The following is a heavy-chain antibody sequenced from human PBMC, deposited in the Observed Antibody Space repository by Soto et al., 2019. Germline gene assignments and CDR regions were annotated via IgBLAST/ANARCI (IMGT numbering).Heavy chain of an antibody. J-gene: IGHJ3*02. V-gene: IGHV3-30*03. CDR3: AREGDGYNLGLMAFDI. Sequence: GGSLRLSCAASGFTFSSYGMHWVRQAPGKGLEWVAVISYDGSNKYYADSVKGRFTISRDNSKNTLYLQMNSLRAEDTAVYYCAREGDGYNLGLMAFDIWGQGTMVTVSS. D-gene: IGHD5-12*01. CDR2: ISYDGSNK. CDR1: GFTFSSYG.